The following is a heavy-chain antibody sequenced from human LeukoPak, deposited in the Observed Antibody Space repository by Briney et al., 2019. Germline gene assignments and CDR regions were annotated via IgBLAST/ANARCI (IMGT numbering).Heavy chain of an antibody. D-gene: IGHD3-10*01. Sequence: GGSQRLSCAASGFTFSDYYMSWIRQAPGKGLEWVLYISSSSSYTNYADSVKGRFTISRDNAKNSLYLQMNSLRAEDTAVYYCAREGTAGSGELSIWGQGTLVTVSS. CDR1: GFTFSDYY. CDR3: AREGTAGSGELSI. J-gene: IGHJ4*02. CDR2: ISSSSSYT. V-gene: IGHV3-11*06.